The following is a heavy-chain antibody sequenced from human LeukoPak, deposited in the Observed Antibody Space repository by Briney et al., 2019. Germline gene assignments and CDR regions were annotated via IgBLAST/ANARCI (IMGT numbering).Heavy chain of an antibody. D-gene: IGHD3-22*01. CDR2: IYSSVT. CDR1: GFTFRSYW. V-gene: IGHV3-NL1*01. Sequence: GGSLRLSCAASGFTFRSYWMNWVRQAPGKGLEWVSFIYSSVTHYSDSVKGRFTISRDNSKNTVYLQMNSLRAEDTAVYYCAKDPTHFRVWDDYDNTRLNYWGQGTLVTVSS. J-gene: IGHJ4*02. CDR3: AKDPTHFRVWDDYDNTRLNY.